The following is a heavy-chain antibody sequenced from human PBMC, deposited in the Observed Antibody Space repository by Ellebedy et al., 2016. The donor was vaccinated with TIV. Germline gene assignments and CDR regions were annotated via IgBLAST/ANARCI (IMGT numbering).Heavy chain of an antibody. Sequence: GESLKISCAASGFTFSYYGMHWVRPAPGKGLEWVAVLSYDGSNKYYADSVKGRFTISRDNSKNTLYLQMNSLRAEDTAVNYCAKHSSGWLYYFDYWGQGTLVTVSS. D-gene: IGHD6-19*01. CDR3: AKHSSGWLYYFDY. V-gene: IGHV3-30*18. CDR2: LSYDGSNK. J-gene: IGHJ4*02. CDR1: GFTFSYYG.